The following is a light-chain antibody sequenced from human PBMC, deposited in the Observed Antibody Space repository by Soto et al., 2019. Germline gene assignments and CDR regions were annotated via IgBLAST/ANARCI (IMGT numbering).Light chain of an antibody. CDR2: WAS. Sequence: DIVMTQSPDSLAVSLGERATINCKSSQSVLYTSNNKNYIAWYQQKSGQPPKLLIYWASTRESGVPDRFNGGGSGTDFTLTISSLQAEDVAVYYCQQYNSWPLTFGGGTKVDI. CDR3: QQYNSWPLT. CDR1: QSVLYTSNNKNY. V-gene: IGKV4-1*01. J-gene: IGKJ4*01.